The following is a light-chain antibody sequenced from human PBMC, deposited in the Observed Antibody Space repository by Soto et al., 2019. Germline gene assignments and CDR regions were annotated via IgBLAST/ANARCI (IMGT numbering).Light chain of an antibody. CDR1: QSVSSNY. V-gene: IGKV3-20*01. Sequence: EIVLTQSPGTLSLSPGDRATLSCRASQSVSSNYLAWYQQKPGQAPRLLIYGASIRATGIPDRFSGSGSGTDFTLTIRRLEPEDVATYYCQKYNSAPWTFGQGTKVEIK. CDR2: GAS. J-gene: IGKJ1*01. CDR3: QKYNSAPWT.